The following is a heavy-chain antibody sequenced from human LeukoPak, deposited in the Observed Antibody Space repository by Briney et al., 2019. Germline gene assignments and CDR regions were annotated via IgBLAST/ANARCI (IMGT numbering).Heavy chain of an antibody. J-gene: IGHJ4*02. V-gene: IGHV4-59*12. Sequence: MTSETLSLTCTVSGGSISSYYWSWIRQPPGKGLEWIGYIYYSGSTNYNPSLKSRVTISVDTSKNQFSLKLSSVTAADTAVYYCAGDYDSSGYPDYWGQGTLVTVSS. D-gene: IGHD3-22*01. CDR2: IYYSGST. CDR3: AGDYDSSGYPDY. CDR1: GGSISSYY.